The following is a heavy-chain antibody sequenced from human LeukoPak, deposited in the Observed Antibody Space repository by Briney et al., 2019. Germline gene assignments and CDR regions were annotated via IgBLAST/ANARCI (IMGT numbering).Heavy chain of an antibody. D-gene: IGHD5-12*01. Sequence: GGSLRLSCEASGFSFDDYGMSWVRQAPGKGLEWVSGISWNGGTTAYVDSVKGRFTISRDSAKSSLYLQMNSLRAEDTALYYCARNYGGYDGSDYWGQGTLVTVSS. CDR1: GFSFDDYG. CDR2: ISWNGGTT. J-gene: IGHJ4*02. V-gene: IGHV3-20*04. CDR3: ARNYGGYDGSDY.